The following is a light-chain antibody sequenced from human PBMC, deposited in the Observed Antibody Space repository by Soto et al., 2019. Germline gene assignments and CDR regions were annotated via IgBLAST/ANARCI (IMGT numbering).Light chain of an antibody. CDR3: QQLNSYPPYT. CDR2: AAS. J-gene: IGKJ2*01. CDR1: QGISSY. V-gene: IGKV1-9*01. Sequence: DIQLTQSPSFLSASVGDRVTITCRARQGISSYLAWYQQKPGKAPKLLIYAASTLQSGVPSRFSGSGSGTECTLTISSLQPEDFATSYCQQLNSYPPYTFGQGTKLEIK.